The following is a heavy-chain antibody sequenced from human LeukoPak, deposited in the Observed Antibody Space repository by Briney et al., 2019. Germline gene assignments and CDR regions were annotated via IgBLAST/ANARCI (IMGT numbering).Heavy chain of an antibody. Sequence: PGRSLRLSCAASGITFSIYIMHWVCQAPGKGLEWVAAISYDGSNNYYADSVKGRFTISRDNSENTLYLQMNSLRAEDTAMYYCATDSSPAFWGQGTLVTVSS. J-gene: IGHJ4*02. D-gene: IGHD6-19*01. CDR1: GITFSIYI. CDR3: ATDSSPAF. V-gene: IGHV3-30*04. CDR2: ISYDGSNN.